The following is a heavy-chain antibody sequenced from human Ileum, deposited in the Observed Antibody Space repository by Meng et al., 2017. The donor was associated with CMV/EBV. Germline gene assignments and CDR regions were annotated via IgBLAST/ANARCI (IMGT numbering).Heavy chain of an antibody. V-gene: IGHV3-48*03. CDR3: ARIFCTTTDCYYDY. D-gene: IGHD2-8*01. CDR2: ISSSGSTI. CDR1: GFTFSSYE. J-gene: IGHJ4*02. Sequence: GGSLRLSCAASGFTFSSYEMNWVRQAPGKGLEWVSYISSSGSTIYYADSVKGRFTISRDNAKNSLYLQMNSLRAEDTAVYYCARIFCTTTDCYYDYWGRGTLVTVSS.